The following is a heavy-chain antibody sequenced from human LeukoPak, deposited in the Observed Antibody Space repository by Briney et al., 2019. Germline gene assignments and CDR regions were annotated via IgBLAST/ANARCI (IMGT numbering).Heavy chain of an antibody. V-gene: IGHV5-51*01. J-gene: IGHJ4*02. CDR2: IYPGDSDT. CDR3: ARRGEAMDPFDY. CDR1: GYSFTSYW. D-gene: IGHD5-18*01. Sequence: GESLEISCKDSGYSFTSYWIGWVRQMPGKGLEWMGIIYPGDSDTRYSPSFQGQVTISADKSINTAYLQWSSLKASDTAIYYCARRGEAMDPFDYWGQGTLVTVSS.